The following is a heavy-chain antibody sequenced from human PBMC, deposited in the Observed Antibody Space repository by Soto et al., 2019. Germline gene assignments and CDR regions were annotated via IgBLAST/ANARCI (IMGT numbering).Heavy chain of an antibody. CDR2: IIPISETT. V-gene: IGHV1-69*01. CDR1: GGTFSSYA. Sequence: QVQLVQSGAEVKKPGSSVKVSCKASGGTFSSYAISWVRQAPGQGLEWMGGIIPISETTNYAQKFQGRVTITADEYKSTADMELSSLRSAATAVYYCARPQGTSTSLEIYYYYYYGMDVWGQGTTVTVSS. D-gene: IGHD2-2*01. J-gene: IGHJ6*02. CDR3: ARPQGTSTSLEIYYYYYYGMDV.